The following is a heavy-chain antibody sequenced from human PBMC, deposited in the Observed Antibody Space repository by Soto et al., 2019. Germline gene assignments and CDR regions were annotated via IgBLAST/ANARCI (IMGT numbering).Heavy chain of an antibody. J-gene: IGHJ4*02. CDR2: IWYDGRNT. V-gene: IGHV3-33*01. CDR1: GFTFSSYG. Sequence: QVQLVESGGGVVQPGRSLRLSCAASGFTFSSYGMHWVRQAPGKGLEWVAVIWYDGRNTYYADSVKGRFTISRDNSKNTLYMQMNSLSAEDTAVYYCARTAYYYDSSGYYFDCWGQGTRVTVSS. CDR3: ARTAYYYDSSGYYFDC. D-gene: IGHD3-22*01.